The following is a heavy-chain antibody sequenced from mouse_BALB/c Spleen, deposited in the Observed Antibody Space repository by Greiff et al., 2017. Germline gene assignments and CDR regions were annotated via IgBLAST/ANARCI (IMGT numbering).Heavy chain of an antibody. CDR3: ARSYDGYYAMDY. D-gene: IGHD2-3*01. CDR1: GFSLTSYG. V-gene: IGHV2-2*02. J-gene: IGHJ4*01. CDR2: IWSGGST. Sequence: VQRVESGPGLVQPSQSLSITCTVSGFSLTSYGVHWVRQSPGKGLEWLGVIWSGGSTDYNAAFISRLSISKDNSKSQVFFKMNSLQANDTAIYYCARSYDGYYAMDYWGQGTSVTVSS.